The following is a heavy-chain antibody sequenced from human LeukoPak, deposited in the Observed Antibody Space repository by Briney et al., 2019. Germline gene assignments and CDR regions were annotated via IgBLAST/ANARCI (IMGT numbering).Heavy chain of an antibody. J-gene: IGHJ4*02. CDR1: GFTVRSNY. D-gene: IGHD3-22*01. Sequence: GGSLRLSCAATGFTVRSNYMSWGRQAPGKGLEWVSVIYSGGNTYYADSVKGRFTISRDNSKNTLYLQMNSLRAEDTAVYYCAREKDSSGYFDNWGQGTLVTVSS. CDR2: IYSGGNT. CDR3: AREKDSSGYFDN. V-gene: IGHV3-53*01.